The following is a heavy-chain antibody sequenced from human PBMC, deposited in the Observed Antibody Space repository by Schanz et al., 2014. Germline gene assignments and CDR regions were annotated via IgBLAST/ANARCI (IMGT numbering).Heavy chain of an antibody. V-gene: IGHV3-30*04. CDR3: ARDISPESRGPLYYDAFDI. Sequence: VQLVESGGGLVRPGDSLRLSCAASGFTMITYAMHWVRQPPGKGLEWVAIITYDGSNTYHADSVKGRFTISRDNAKNSLYLQMTSLRAEDAAVYYCARDISPESRGPLYYDAFDIWGQGTVVTVSS. J-gene: IGHJ3*02. D-gene: IGHD2-15*01. CDR2: ITYDGSNT. CDR1: GFTMITYA.